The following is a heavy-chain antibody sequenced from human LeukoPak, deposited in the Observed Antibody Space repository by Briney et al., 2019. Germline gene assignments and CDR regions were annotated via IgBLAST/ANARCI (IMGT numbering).Heavy chain of an antibody. Sequence: ASVKVSCKASGGTFSSYAISWVRQAPGQGLEWMGIINPSGGSTSYAQKFQGRVTMTRDMSTSTVYMELSSLRSEDTAVYYCARDFCSTSCNLGYWGQGTLVTVSS. CDR2: INPSGGST. V-gene: IGHV1-46*01. J-gene: IGHJ4*02. CDR3: ARDFCSTSCNLGY. D-gene: IGHD2-2*01. CDR1: GGTFSSYA.